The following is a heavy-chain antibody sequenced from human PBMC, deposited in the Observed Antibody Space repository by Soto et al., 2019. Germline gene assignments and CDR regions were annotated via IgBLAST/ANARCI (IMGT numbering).Heavy chain of an antibody. CDR2: ISYDGSNK. V-gene: IGHV3-30*18. D-gene: IGHD1-26*01. CDR1: GFTFSSYG. Sequence: GGSLRLSCAASGFTFSSYGMHWVRQAPGKGLEWVAVISYDGSNKYYADSVKGRFTISRDNSKNTLYLQMNSLRAEDTAVYYCAKERGSYYVGAFDIWGQGTMVTVSS. CDR3: AKERGSYYVGAFDI. J-gene: IGHJ3*02.